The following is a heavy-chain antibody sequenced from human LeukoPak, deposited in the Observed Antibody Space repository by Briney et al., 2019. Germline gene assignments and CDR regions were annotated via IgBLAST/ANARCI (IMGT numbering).Heavy chain of an antibody. CDR1: GFTFSSYA. D-gene: IGHD2-15*01. CDR2: ISGSGGST. J-gene: IGHJ5*02. V-gene: IGHV3-23*01. CDR3: AKDKGDIYWYCSGGSCYFNWFDP. Sequence: GGSLRLSCAASGFTFSSYAMSWVRQAPGKGLEWVSAISGSGGSTYYADSVKGRFTISRDNSKNTLYLQMNSLRAEDTAVYYCAKDKGDIYWYCSGGSCYFNWFDPWGQGTLVTVSS.